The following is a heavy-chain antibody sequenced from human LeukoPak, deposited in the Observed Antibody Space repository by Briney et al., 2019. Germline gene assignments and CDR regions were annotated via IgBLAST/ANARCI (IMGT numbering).Heavy chain of an antibody. CDR1: GYSISSGYY. V-gene: IGHV4-38-2*02. Sequence: TSETLSLTCTVSGYSISSGYYWGWIRQPPEKGLEWIGSIYHSGSTYYNPSLKSRVTISVDTSKNQFSLKLSSVTAADTAVYYCARDATVTDDAFDIWGQGTMVTVSS. CDR2: IYHSGST. D-gene: IGHD4-17*01. CDR3: ARDATVTDDAFDI. J-gene: IGHJ3*02.